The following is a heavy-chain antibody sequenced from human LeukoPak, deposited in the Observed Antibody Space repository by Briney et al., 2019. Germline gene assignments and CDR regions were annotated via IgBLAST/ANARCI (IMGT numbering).Heavy chain of an antibody. CDR1: GGSISSADYY. CDR2: IYYSGST. Sequence: PSETLSLTCPVSGGSISSADYYWSWIRQHPGKGLEWIGYIYYSGSTYYNPSLKSRVTISVDTSKNQFSLKLSSVTAADTAVYYCARVLRSSGSPDYWGQGTLVTVSS. CDR3: ARVLRSSGSPDY. J-gene: IGHJ4*02. V-gene: IGHV4-31*03. D-gene: IGHD3-22*01.